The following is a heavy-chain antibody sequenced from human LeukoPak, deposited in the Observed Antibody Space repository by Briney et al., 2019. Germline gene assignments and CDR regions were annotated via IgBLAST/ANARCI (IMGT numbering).Heavy chain of an antibody. J-gene: IGHJ5*02. Sequence: GGSLRLSCAASGFTFSNAWMSWVRQAPGKGLEWVGLIKSKTHGGTTDYAAPVKGGFTISRDDSKNTLYLQMNSLKNEDTAVYYCTTMEYQLPDYWFDPWGQGTLVTV. V-gene: IGHV3-15*01. CDR2: IKSKTHGGTT. CDR3: TTMEYQLPDYWFDP. CDR1: GFTFSNAW. D-gene: IGHD2-2*01.